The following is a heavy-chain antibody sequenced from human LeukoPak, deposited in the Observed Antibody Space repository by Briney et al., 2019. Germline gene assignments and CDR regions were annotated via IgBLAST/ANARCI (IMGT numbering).Heavy chain of an antibody. D-gene: IGHD3-22*01. Sequence: GESLKISCKGSGYSFTSYWIGWVRQMPGKGLEWMGIIYPGDSDTRYSPSFQSQVTISADKSISTAYLQWSSLKASDTAMYYCASIPNYYDSSGYEASGYWGQGTLVTVSS. V-gene: IGHV5-51*01. CDR1: GYSFTSYW. CDR2: IYPGDSDT. CDR3: ASIPNYYDSSGYEASGY. J-gene: IGHJ4*02.